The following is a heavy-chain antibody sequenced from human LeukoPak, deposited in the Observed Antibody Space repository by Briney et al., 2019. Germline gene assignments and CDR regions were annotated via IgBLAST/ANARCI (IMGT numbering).Heavy chain of an antibody. CDR2: VGGSGGST. CDR3: AKVYYYGSGSYDY. V-gene: IGHV3-23*01. Sequence: HPGGSLRLSCAASGFTFSSSAMSWVRQAPGKGLEWVAAVGGSGGSTSYAGSVKARLATSTDNSKNTLYLKRKSLRAEDTAVYYCAKVYYYGSGSYDYWGQGTLVTVSS. CDR1: GFTFSSSA. D-gene: IGHD3-10*01. J-gene: IGHJ4*02.